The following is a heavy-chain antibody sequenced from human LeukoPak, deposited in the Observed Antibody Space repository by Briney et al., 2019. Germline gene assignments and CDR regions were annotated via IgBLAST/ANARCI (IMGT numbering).Heavy chain of an antibody. D-gene: IGHD5-18*01. CDR1: GYTFTSYG. J-gene: IGHJ6*02. CDR3: ARDHGHTAMVRREFYYGMDV. V-gene: IGHV1-18*01. CDR2: ISAYNGNT. Sequence: VASVKVSCKASGYTFTSYGISWVRQAPGQGLEWVGWISAYNGNTNYAQKLQGRVTMTTDTSTSTAYMELRSLRSDDTAVYYCARDHGHTAMVRREFYYGMDVWGQGTTVTVSS.